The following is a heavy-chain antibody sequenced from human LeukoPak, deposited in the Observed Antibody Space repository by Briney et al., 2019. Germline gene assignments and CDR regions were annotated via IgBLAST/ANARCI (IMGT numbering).Heavy chain of an antibody. CDR1: GGSFSGYY. J-gene: IGHJ3*02. V-gene: IGHV4-34*01. CDR3: ARTTTTYFYDSSGYWSHAFDI. CDR2: INHSGST. Sequence: SETLSLTCAVYGGSFSGYYWSWIRQPPGKGLEWIGEINHSGSTNYNPSLKSRVTISVDTSKTQFSLRLSSVTAADTAVYYCARTTTTYFYDSSGYWSHAFDIWGQGTMVTVSS. D-gene: IGHD3-22*01.